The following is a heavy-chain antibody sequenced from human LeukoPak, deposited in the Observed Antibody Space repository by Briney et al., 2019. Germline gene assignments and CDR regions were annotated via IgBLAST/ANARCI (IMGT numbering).Heavy chain of an antibody. CDR2: VSGSGGNT. CDR3: AKAKGRFDWLLFDFDS. CDR1: GFTFSSYA. J-gene: IGHJ4*02. V-gene: IGHV3-23*01. D-gene: IGHD3-9*01. Sequence: GGSLRLSCAASGFTFSSYAMTWVRQAPGKGLEWVSTVSGSGGNTFYADSVKGRFTISRDNSKNTLYLQMNSLRAEDTAVYYCAKAKGRFDWLLFDFDSWGQGTLVTVSS.